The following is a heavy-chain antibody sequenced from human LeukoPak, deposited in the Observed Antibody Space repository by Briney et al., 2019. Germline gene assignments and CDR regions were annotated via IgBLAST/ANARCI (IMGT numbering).Heavy chain of an antibody. CDR2: IYISGST. Sequence: SETLSLTCTVSGVSISSYYWSWIRQPAGKGLEWIGRIYISGSTNYNPSLKSRVTMSVDTSKNQFSLKLSSVTAADTAVYYCARGIVVVPAFYYGMDVWGQGTTVTVSS. J-gene: IGHJ6*02. CDR3: ARGIVVVPAFYYGMDV. D-gene: IGHD2-2*01. V-gene: IGHV4-4*07. CDR1: GVSISSYY.